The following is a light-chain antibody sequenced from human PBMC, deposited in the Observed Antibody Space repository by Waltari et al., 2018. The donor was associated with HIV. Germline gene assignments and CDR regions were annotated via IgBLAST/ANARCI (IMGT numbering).Light chain of an antibody. J-gene: IGKJ1*01. Sequence: DIAMIPSPDSLAVSPGEPASISCRSSQSLLHKNGQNYLDWYIQRPGQAPELLIYLGSRRASGVPDRIAGSGSGTDFILKISRVEPEDVGVYYCMHGQQTPVFGQGTKVEVK. CDR2: LGS. CDR3: MHGQQTPV. V-gene: IGKV2-28*01. CDR1: QSLLHKNGQNY.